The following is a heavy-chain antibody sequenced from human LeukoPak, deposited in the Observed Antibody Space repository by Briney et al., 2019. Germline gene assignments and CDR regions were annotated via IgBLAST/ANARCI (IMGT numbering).Heavy chain of an antibody. J-gene: IGHJ3*02. CDR3: ARDPVIAAAGDDALDS. Sequence: GGSLRLSCAASGFTFSSYWMSWVRQAPGKGLEWVGNIKQDGSEKYYVDSVEGRFTISRDNAKNSLYLQMNSLRAEDTAVYYCARDPVIAAAGDDALDSWGQGTMVIVSS. CDR1: GFTFSSYW. V-gene: IGHV3-7*01. D-gene: IGHD6-13*01. CDR2: IKQDGSEK.